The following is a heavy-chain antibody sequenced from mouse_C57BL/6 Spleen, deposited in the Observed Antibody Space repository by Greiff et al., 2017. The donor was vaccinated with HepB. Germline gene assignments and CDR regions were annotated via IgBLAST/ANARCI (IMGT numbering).Heavy chain of an antibody. CDR2: INYDGSST. CDR1: GFTFSDYY. Sequence: EVKLVESEGGLVQPGSSMKLSCTASGFTFSDYYMAWVRQVPEKGLEWVANINYDGSSTYYLDSLKSRFIISRDNAKNILYLQMSSLKSEDTATYYCASGSSSWYFDVWGTGTTVTVSS. CDR3: ASGSSSWYFDV. J-gene: IGHJ1*03. D-gene: IGHD1-1*01. V-gene: IGHV5-16*01.